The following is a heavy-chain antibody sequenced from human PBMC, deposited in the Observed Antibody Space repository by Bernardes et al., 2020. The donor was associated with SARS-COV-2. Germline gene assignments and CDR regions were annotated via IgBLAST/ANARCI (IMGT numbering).Heavy chain of an antibody. J-gene: IGHJ1*01. D-gene: IGHD3-3*01. CDR3: ARDVAGKECL. V-gene: IGHV3-74*01. Sequence: GGSLRLSCAASGFTFSKFWMHWVRQVPGKGLVWVSRINEDGTITNYADSVKGRFTISRDNARNTLFLQMNSLRADDTAVYYCARDVAGKECLWGQGALVTVPS. CDR1: GFTFSKFW. CDR2: INEDGTIT.